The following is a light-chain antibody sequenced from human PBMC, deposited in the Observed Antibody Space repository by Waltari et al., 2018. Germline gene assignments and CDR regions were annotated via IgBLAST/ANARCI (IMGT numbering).Light chain of an antibody. CDR3: QVWDSSSDHVV. CDR1: NIGSKS. J-gene: IGLJ2*01. Sequence: SYVLTQPPSVSVAPGKTARITCGGNNIGSKSVHWFQQKPGQAPGLVVYDDSDRPSGIPERFSGSNSGNTATLTISRVEAGDEADYDCQVWDSSSDHVVFGGGTKLTVL. V-gene: IGLV3-21*03. CDR2: DDS.